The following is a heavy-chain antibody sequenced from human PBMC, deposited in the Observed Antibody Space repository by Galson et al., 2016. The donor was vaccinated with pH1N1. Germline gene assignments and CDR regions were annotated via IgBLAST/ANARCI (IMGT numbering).Heavy chain of an antibody. J-gene: IGHJ5*02. CDR1: GGSISSDDYY. CDR2: IYYSGST. D-gene: IGHD3-10*01. Sequence: TLSLTCTVSGGSISSDDYYWSWIRQPPGKGLEWIGYIYYSGSTYYNPSLKSRLTISIDTSKNQFSLNLSSVTAADTAVYYCARVVRRAMIRGVIIFLWFDPWGQGTLVTVSS. V-gene: IGHV4-30-4*08. CDR3: ARVVRRAMIRGVIIFLWFDP.